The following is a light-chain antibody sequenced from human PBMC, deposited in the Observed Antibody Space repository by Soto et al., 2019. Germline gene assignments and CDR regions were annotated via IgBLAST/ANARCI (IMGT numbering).Light chain of an antibody. CDR2: EAS. CDR1: QRITKY. Sequence: DIQMTQSPSSLSASVGDRVTITCRASQRITKYLNWYQQKPGKAPKLLIYEASTLQTGVPSRFSGGGSETEFTLAIASLAPEDFATSYCQQSHSLPLTFGGGTTVEIK. CDR3: QQSHSLPLT. V-gene: IGKV1-39*01. J-gene: IGKJ4*01.